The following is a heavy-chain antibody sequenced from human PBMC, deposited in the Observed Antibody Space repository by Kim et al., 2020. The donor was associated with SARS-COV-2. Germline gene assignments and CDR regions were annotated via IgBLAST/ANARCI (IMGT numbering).Heavy chain of an antibody. D-gene: IGHD3-10*01. CDR1: GYTFTSYA. CDR3: ARDGSGSYSPRHFDY. Sequence: ASVKVSCKASGYTFTSYAMNWVRQAPGQGLEWMGWINTNTGNPTYAQGFTGRFVFSLDTSVSTAYLQISSLKAEDTAVYYCARDGSGSYSPRHFDYWGQGTLVTVSS. J-gene: IGHJ4*02. CDR2: INTNTGNP. V-gene: IGHV7-4-1*02.